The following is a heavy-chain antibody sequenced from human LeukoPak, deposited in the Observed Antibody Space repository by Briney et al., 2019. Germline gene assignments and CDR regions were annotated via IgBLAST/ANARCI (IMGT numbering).Heavy chain of an antibody. Sequence: ASVKVSCKDSGYTFTSYSISWVPQAPGQGREWMGRIIPIFGTANYAQKFRGRVTITTDESTSTAYMELSSMRSEDTAVYYCATTGIAAAGTSDGFDYWGQGTLVTVSS. CDR1: GYTFTSYS. V-gene: IGHV1-69*05. CDR2: IIPIFGTA. CDR3: ATTGIAAAGTSDGFDY. D-gene: IGHD6-13*01. J-gene: IGHJ4*02.